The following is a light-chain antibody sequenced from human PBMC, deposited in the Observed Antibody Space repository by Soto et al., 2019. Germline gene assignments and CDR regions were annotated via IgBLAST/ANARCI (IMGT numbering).Light chain of an antibody. Sequence: EIVLTQSPGTLSLSPGERATLSCRASQSVTSNYLAWYQQKPGQAPRLLIFGASIRDTGIPDSLSGSGSGTDFTLTISRLEPEDFAVYYCQQYGSSPGTFGQGTKVDIK. CDR1: QSVTSNY. CDR2: GAS. J-gene: IGKJ1*01. V-gene: IGKV3-20*01. CDR3: QQYGSSPGT.